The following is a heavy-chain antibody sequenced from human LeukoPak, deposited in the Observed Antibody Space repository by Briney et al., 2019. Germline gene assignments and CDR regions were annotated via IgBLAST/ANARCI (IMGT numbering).Heavy chain of an antibody. CDR2: SYYSGGT. CDR1: GGSLNNYY. Sequence: SETLSLTCTVSGGSLNNYYWGWIRQAAGRGLEWIAYSYYSGGTNYNSSLKSRVTISVDTSKNQFSLKVTSVTAGDTAIYYCVREHSWGDFDYWGQGTLVTVSS. J-gene: IGHJ4*02. V-gene: IGHV4-59*12. D-gene: IGHD2-15*01. CDR3: VREHSWGDFDY.